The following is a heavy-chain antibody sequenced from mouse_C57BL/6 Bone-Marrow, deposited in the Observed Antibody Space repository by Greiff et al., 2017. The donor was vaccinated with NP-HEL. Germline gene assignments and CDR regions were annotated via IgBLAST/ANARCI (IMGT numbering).Heavy chain of an antibody. Sequence: QVHVKQPGAELVKPGASVKVSCKASGYTFTSYWMHWVKQRPGQGLEWIGRIHPSDSDTNYNQKFKGKATLTVDKSSSTAYMQLSSLTSEDSAVYYCAKGIYYYGSSYWYFDVWGTGTTVTVSS. CDR2: IHPSDSDT. J-gene: IGHJ1*03. CDR3: AKGIYYYGSSYWYFDV. V-gene: IGHV1-74*01. CDR1: GYTFTSYW. D-gene: IGHD1-1*01.